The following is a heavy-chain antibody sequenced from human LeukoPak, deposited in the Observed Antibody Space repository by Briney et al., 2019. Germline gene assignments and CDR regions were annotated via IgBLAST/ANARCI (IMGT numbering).Heavy chain of an antibody. D-gene: IGHD2-21*01. CDR1: GYTFTSYG. J-gene: IGHJ6*03. Sequence: ASVKVSCKASGYTFTSYGISWVRQAPGQGLEWMGWISAYNGNTNYAQKLQGRVTMTTDTSTSTAYMELRSLRSGDTAVYYCARVRAAIPYYYYMDVWGKGTTVTVSS. CDR3: ARVRAAIPYYYYMDV. CDR2: ISAYNGNT. V-gene: IGHV1-18*01.